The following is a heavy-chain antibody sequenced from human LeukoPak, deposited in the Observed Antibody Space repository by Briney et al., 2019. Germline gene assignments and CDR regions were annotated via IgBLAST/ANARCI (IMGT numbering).Heavy chain of an antibody. CDR2: IWYDGSNK. Sequence: GGSLRLSCAASGFTFSSYGMHWVRQAPGKGLEWVAVIWYDGSNKYYADSVKGRFTISRDNTKNTLYLQMNSLRAEDTAVYYCARDRRFGELSLDFWGQGTLVTVSS. CDR3: ARDRRFGELSLDF. D-gene: IGHD3-10*01. CDR1: GFTFSSYG. V-gene: IGHV3-33*01. J-gene: IGHJ4*02.